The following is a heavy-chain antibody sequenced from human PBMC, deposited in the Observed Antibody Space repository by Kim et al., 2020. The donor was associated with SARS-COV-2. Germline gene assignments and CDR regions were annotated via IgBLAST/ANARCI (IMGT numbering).Heavy chain of an antibody. CDR2: IYYSGST. CDR1: GGSISSSSYY. D-gene: IGHD5-18*01. Sequence: SETLSLTCTVSGGSISSSSYYWGWIRQPPGKGLEWIGSIYYSGSTSYNPSLKSRVTISVDTSKNQFSLKLSSVTAADTAVYYCARDPSPLYGYALDYWG. CDR3: ARDPSPLYGYALDY. J-gene: IGHJ4*01. V-gene: IGHV4-39*07.